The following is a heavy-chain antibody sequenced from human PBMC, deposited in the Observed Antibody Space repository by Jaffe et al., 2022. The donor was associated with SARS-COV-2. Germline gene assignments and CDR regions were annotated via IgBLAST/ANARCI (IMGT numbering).Heavy chain of an antibody. CDR1: GFTFSSYA. CDR2: ISYDGSNK. V-gene: IGHV3-30-3*01. D-gene: IGHD2-2*01. Sequence: QVQLVESGGGVVQPGRSLRLSCAASGFTFSSYAMHWVRQAPGKGLEWVAVISYDGSNKYYADSVKGRFTISRDNSKNTLYLQMNSLRAEDTAVYYCARGRGFHQLLLYYFDYWGQGTLVTVSS. CDR3: ARGRGFHQLLLYYFDY. J-gene: IGHJ4*02.